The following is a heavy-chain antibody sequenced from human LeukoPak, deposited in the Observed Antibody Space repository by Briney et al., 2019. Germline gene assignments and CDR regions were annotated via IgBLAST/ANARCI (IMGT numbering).Heavy chain of an antibody. CDR1: GFIFSTYS. V-gene: IGHV3-48*02. Sequence: GGSLRLPCAASGFIFSTYSMNWVRQAPGKGLEWVSFISSSSNIIYYADSVKGRFTISRDSAKNSLYLQMSSLRDEDTAVYYCARGPAAAIDYWGQGTLVTVSS. CDR3: ARGPAAAIDY. D-gene: IGHD2-2*01. CDR2: ISSSSNII. J-gene: IGHJ4*02.